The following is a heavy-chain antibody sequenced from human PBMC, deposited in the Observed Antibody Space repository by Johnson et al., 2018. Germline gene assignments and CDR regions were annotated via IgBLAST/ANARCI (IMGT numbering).Heavy chain of an antibody. V-gene: IGHV3-15*01. CDR1: GFPFNTAW. CDR3: TWGTGSGFYR. CDR2: IRSESDGGAT. D-gene: IGHD5-12*01. J-gene: IGHJ5*02. Sequence: VQLVESGGGLVKPGGSLRLSCAASGFPFNTAWMSWVRQAPGKGLEWVGRIRSESDGGATEFAAPVKGRFTITRDDSKDTLYLQMNSLQTEDTAVYYCTWGTGSGFYRWGQGTLVTVSS.